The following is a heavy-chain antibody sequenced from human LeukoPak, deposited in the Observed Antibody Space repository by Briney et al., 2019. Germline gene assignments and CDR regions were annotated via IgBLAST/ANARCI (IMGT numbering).Heavy chain of an antibody. CDR1: GYTFTGYY. Sequence: ASVKVSCKASGYTFTGYYMHWVRQAPGQGLEWMGWINPNSGGTNYAQKFQGRVTMTRDTSISTAYMELSRLRSDDTAVYYCARGMGDIMYAFDIWGQGTMVTVSS. V-gene: IGHV1-2*02. CDR2: INPNSGGT. CDR3: ARGMGDIMYAFDI. J-gene: IGHJ3*02. D-gene: IGHD2-15*01.